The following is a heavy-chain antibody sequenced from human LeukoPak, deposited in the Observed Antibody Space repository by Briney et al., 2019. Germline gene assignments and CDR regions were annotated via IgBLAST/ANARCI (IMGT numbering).Heavy chain of an antibody. J-gene: IGHJ4*02. V-gene: IGHV3-23*01. CDR3: ASSASSGWYDY. CDR1: GFTFSSYA. D-gene: IGHD6-19*01. CDR2: TGSSGVST. Sequence: GGSLRLSCAASGFTFSSYAMSWVRQAPGKGLEWVSSTGSSGVSTYYTDSVKGRFIISRDNSKNTLSLQMNSLRAEDTAVYYCASSASSGWYDYWGQGTLVTVSS.